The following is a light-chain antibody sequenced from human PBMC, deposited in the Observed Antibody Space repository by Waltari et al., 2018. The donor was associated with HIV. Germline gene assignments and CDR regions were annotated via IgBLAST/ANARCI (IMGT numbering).Light chain of an antibody. Sequence: HLVLTQSRSASASPGPSVKLTCPLSSGPSSYALACPQQQPDKGPRYLMKLNSDGSHSKGDGVPDRFSGSSSGAERYLTISGLQSEDEADYYCQTWGTGLRVFGGGTKLTVL. V-gene: IGLV4-69*01. CDR1: SGPSSYA. CDR2: LNSDGSH. J-gene: IGLJ3*02. CDR3: QTWGTGLRV.